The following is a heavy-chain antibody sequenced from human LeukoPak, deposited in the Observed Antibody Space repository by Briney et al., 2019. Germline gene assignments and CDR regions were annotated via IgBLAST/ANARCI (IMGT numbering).Heavy chain of an antibody. Sequence: GGSLRLSCAASGFTFSSYWMSWVRQAPGKGLEWVANIKQDGSEKYYVDSVKGRFTISRDNSKNTLYLQMNSLRAEDTAVYYCAKEPLFRVVWYFDYWGQGTLVTASS. D-gene: IGHD3-3*01. CDR2: IKQDGSEK. CDR3: AKEPLFRVVWYFDY. V-gene: IGHV3-7*03. CDR1: GFTFSSYW. J-gene: IGHJ4*02.